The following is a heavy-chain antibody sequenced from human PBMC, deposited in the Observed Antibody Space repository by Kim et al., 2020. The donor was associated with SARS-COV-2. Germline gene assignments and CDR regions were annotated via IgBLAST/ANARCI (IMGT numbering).Heavy chain of an antibody. V-gene: IGHV3-30*18. CDR2: ISYDGSNK. Sequence: GGSLRLSCAASGFTFSSYGMHWVRQAAGKGLEWVAVISYDGSNKYYADSVKGRFTISRDNSKNTLYLQMNSLRAEDTAVYYCAKEFGTMVRGAPGKVDY. D-gene: IGHD3-10*01. CDR1: GFTFSSYG. J-gene: IGHJ4*01. CDR3: AKEFGTMVRGAPGKVDY.